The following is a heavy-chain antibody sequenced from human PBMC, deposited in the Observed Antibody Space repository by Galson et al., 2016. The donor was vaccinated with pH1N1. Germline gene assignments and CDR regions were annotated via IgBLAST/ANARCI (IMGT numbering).Heavy chain of an antibody. V-gene: IGHV3-30*18. CDR1: GFTFSSYG. D-gene: IGHD6-13*01. CDR3: AKVVRGSSWPSFDY. CDR2: ISYGGSNK. J-gene: IGHJ4*02. Sequence: SLRLSCAASGFTFSSYGFHWVRQAPGKGLEWVAVISYGGSNKYYADSVKGRFTISRDNSKNTRYLQMNSLRAEDTAVYYCAKVVRGSSWPSFDYWGQGTLVTVSS.